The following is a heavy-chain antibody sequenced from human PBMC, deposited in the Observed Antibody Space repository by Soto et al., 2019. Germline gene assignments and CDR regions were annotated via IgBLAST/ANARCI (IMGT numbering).Heavy chain of an antibody. Sequence: QVQLQESGPGLVKPSETLSLTCTVPGGSISSYYWSWIRQPPGKGLEWIGYIYYSGSTNYNPALKSRVTISVDTSKNQFSLKLSSVTAADTAVYYCARGGHHYDSKIDYWGQGTLVTVSS. CDR2: IYYSGST. CDR1: GGSISSYY. D-gene: IGHD3-22*01. CDR3: ARGGHHYDSKIDY. J-gene: IGHJ4*02. V-gene: IGHV4-59*01.